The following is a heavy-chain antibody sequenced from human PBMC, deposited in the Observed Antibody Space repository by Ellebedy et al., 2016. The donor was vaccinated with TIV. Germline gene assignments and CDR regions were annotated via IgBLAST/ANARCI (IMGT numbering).Heavy chain of an antibody. CDR3: ARGRRYHDSSAYYLDY. Sequence: SETLSLTXAVYVGSFSGYYWNWIRQSPGKGLEWIGEINHSGNTNYNPSLKSRVTISVDTSKSQFSLKLNSVTAADTAVYYCARGRRYHDSSAYYLDYWGQGPLVTVSS. CDR2: INHSGNT. V-gene: IGHV4-34*01. CDR1: VGSFSGYY. J-gene: IGHJ4*02. D-gene: IGHD3-22*01.